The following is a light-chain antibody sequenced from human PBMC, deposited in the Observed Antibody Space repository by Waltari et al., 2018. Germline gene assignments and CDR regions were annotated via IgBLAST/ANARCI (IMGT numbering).Light chain of an antibody. CDR3: QQYYTSSA. CDR2: KAS. J-gene: IGKJ1*01. CDR1: QTIRRW. V-gene: IGKV1-5*03. Sequence: DIQMTQSPSTLSASVGDRVTITCRASQTIRRWLAWYQHKSGEAPKLLIYKASTLETGVPSRFSGGGSGTEFTLTISSLQPDDFATYYCQQYYTSSAFGQGTKLEIK.